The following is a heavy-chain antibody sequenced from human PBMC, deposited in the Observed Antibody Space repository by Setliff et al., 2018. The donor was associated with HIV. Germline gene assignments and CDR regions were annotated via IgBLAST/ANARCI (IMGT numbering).Heavy chain of an antibody. D-gene: IGHD3-10*01. V-gene: IGHV4-31*03. CDR3: ARCGDSNGGGWFDP. J-gene: IGHJ5*02. CDR1: GGSISSGANY. CDR2: IYYSGST. Sequence: TLSLTCTVSGGSISSGANYWSWIRQHPGKGLEWIGYIYYSGSTYYNPSLKSRVVISADTSKNQLSLKLSSVTAADTAVYYCARCGDSNGGGWFDPWGQGTLVTVSS.